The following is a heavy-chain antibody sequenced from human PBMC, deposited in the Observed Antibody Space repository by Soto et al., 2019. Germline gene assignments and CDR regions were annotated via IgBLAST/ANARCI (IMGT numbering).Heavy chain of an antibody. V-gene: IGHV3-30*03. CDR3: ASSGVGYYDILTGPDYYYYGMDV. CDR1: GFTFSSYG. D-gene: IGHD3-9*01. J-gene: IGHJ6*02. Sequence: PGGSLRLSCAASGFTFSSYGMHWVRQAPDKGLEWVAVISYDGSNKYYADSVKGRFTISRDNSKNTLYLQMNSLRAEDTAVYYCASSGVGYYDILTGPDYYYYGMDVWGQGTTVTVSS. CDR2: ISYDGSNK.